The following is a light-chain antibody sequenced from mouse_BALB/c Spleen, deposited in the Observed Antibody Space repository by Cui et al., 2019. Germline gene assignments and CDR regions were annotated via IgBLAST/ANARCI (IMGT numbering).Light chain of an antibody. CDR2: RTS. V-gene: IGKV4-91*01. CDR3: QQSSSIPLT. J-gene: IGKJ5*01. CDR1: DSKSTNY. Sequence: EIVLTQSPSTMPASPVVKITLTCSGSDSKSTNYLHWYQQKPGFSPKLLIYRTSNLASGVPASFSGSGSGTYYSLTIGTMEAEDVATYYCQQSSSIPLTFGAGTKLELK.